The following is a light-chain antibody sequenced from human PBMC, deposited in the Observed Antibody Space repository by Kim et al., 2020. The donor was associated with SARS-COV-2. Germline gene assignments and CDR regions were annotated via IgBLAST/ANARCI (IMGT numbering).Light chain of an antibody. J-gene: IGLJ1*01. V-gene: IGLV2-8*01. CDR1: SSDVGGYNY. CDR3: GSYVGNNNFV. Sequence: GQSVTISSTGTSSDVGGYNYVSWYQHHPGKAPKLMIYEVTKRPSGVPDRFSGSKSGNTASLTVSGLQAEDEADYYCGSYVGNNNFVFGTGTKVTVL. CDR2: EVT.